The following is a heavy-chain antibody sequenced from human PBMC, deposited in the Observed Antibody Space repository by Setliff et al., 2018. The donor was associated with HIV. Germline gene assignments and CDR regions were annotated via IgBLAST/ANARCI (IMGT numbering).Heavy chain of an antibody. D-gene: IGHD3-3*01. V-gene: IGHV4-39*07. CDR3: MRGRSITIFGVAYFDF. J-gene: IGHJ4*02. CDR1: GGSIKSSSYY. Sequence: PSETLSLTCTVSGGSIKSSSYYWGWIRQSPGKGLEWIASIRSSGDTYYNPSLQSRVTISVDMSNNQFSLKVTSVTAADTAVYYCMRGRSITIFGVAYFDFWGQGTQVTVSS. CDR2: IRSSGDT.